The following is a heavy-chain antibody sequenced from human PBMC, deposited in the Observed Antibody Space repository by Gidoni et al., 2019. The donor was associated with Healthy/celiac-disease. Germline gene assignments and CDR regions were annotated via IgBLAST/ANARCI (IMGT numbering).Heavy chain of an antibody. CDR1: GGPISSGGYS. V-gene: IGHV4-30-2*01. CDR2: IYHSGST. J-gene: IGHJ4*02. CDR3: ARGGVGDYGDYGAVDY. Sequence: QLQLQESGSGLVKPSQTLSLTCAVSGGPISSGGYSWSWIRQPPGKGLEWIGYIYHSGSTYYNPSLKSRVTISVDRSKNQFSLKLSSVTAADTAVYYCARGGVGDYGDYGAVDYWGQGTLVTVSS. D-gene: IGHD4-17*01.